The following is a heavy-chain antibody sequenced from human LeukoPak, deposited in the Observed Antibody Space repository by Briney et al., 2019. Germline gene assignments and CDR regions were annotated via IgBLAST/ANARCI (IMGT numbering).Heavy chain of an antibody. Sequence: LETLSLTCTLSGASIRSSSYYWGSVRQPPGKGLEWIGSIYYSGSTNYNPSLKGRVTISVDTSENQFSLKLSSVTAADTSVYYCATSSTVGTWFDAWGQRTLVTVS. J-gene: IGHJ5*02. CDR3: ATSSTVGTWFDA. CDR2: IYYSGST. CDR1: GASIRSSSYY. D-gene: IGHD1-14*01. V-gene: IGHV4-39*01.